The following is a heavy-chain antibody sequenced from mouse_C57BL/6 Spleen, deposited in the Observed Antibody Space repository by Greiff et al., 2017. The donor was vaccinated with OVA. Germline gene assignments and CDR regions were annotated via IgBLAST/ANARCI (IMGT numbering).Heavy chain of an antibody. CDR1: GYTFTDYY. D-gene: IGHD1-1*01. Sequence: QVQLQQSGAELVRPGASVKLSCKASGYTFTDYYINWVKQRPGQGLEWIARIYPGSGNTYYNEKFKGKATLTAEKSSSTAYMQLSSLTSEDSAVYFCAMVDYGYFDYWGQGTTLTVSS. CDR3: AMVDYGYFDY. J-gene: IGHJ2*01. CDR2: IYPGSGNT. V-gene: IGHV1-76*01.